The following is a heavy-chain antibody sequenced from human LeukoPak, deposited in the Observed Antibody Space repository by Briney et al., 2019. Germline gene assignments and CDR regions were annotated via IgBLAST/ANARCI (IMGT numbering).Heavy chain of an antibody. CDR2: ISDSGGGT. V-gene: IGHV3-23*01. Sequence: PGGSLRLSCAASGLTFSNFAVSWVRQAPGKGLQWVSAISDSGGGTFYADSVKGRFTISRDNSKNTLYLQMNSLRAENTAVYYCAKVGVGWVAFEYWGQGTLVTVSS. CDR1: GLTFSNFA. D-gene: IGHD3-16*01. CDR3: AKVGVGWVAFEY. J-gene: IGHJ4*02.